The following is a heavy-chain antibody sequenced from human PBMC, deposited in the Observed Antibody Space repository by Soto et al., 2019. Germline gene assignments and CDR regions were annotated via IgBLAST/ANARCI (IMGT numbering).Heavy chain of an antibody. CDR2: IYFTVST. D-gene: IGHD2-2*01. CDR3: ARSTTSFLYLDY. CDR1: GGSISIAGFY. V-gene: IGHV4-39*01. Sequence: QLQLQESGPGLVRPSETLSLTCSVSGGSISIAGFYWGWIRQPPGKGLEWIGSIYFTVSTYFNPSRKSRVAISVDTSKNQFSLKVNSVTAADTALYYCARSTTSFLYLDYWGQGTPVTVSS. J-gene: IGHJ4*02.